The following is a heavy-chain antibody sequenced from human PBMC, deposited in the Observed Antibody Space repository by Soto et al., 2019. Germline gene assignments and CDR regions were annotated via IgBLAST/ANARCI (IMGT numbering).Heavy chain of an antibody. J-gene: IGHJ5*02. CDR3: ARDRIGYCSGGSCNWFDP. CDR1: GGTFSSYA. D-gene: IGHD2-15*01. V-gene: IGHV1-69*13. CDR2: IIPIFGTA. Sequence: SVKVSCKASGGTFSSYAISWVRQAPGQGLEWMGGIIPIFGTANYAQKFQDRVTITADESTSTAYMELSSLRSEDTAVYYCARDRIGYCSGGSCNWFDPWGQGTLVTVSS.